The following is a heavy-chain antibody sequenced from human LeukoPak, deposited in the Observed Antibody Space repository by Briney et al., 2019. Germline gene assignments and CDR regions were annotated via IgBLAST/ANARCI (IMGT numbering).Heavy chain of an antibody. J-gene: IGHJ6*02. CDR1: GITFSNHW. V-gene: IGHV3-74*03. CDR2: INGDGSTT. CDR3: SRENYYGLGV. Sequence: PGGSLRLSCAASGITFSNHWMHWVRQVPGKGPVWVSRINGDGSTTEYADSVRGRFTISRDNAKSTLYLQMNSLRAEDTAVYFCSRENYYGLGVWGQGTTVTVSS.